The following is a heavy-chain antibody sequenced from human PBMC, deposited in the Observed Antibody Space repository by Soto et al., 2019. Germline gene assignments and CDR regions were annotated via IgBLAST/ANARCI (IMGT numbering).Heavy chain of an antibody. CDR3: ARDSGSYTENAFDI. Sequence: QVQLVESGGGVVQPGRSLRLSCAASGFTFSSYAMHWVRQAPGKGLEWVAVISYDGSNKYYADSVKGRFTISRDNSKNTLYLQMNSLRAEDTVVYYCARDSGSYTENAFDIWGQGTMVTVSS. V-gene: IGHV3-30-3*01. CDR2: ISYDGSNK. J-gene: IGHJ3*02. CDR1: GFTFSSYA. D-gene: IGHD1-26*01.